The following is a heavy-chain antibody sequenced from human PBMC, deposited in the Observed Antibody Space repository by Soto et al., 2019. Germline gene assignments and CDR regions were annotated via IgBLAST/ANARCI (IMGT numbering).Heavy chain of an antibody. Sequence: EVQLVESGGGLVQPGGSLRLSCAASGFTFSSYVINWVRQAPGKGLEWISFISLSSSTRYYADSVRGRFTISRDNAKSSLYLQMNSLRDEDTAVYYCARGGGFFDYWGHGTLVTVSS. CDR3: ARGGGFFDY. CDR2: ISLSSSTR. D-gene: IGHD3-10*01. CDR1: GFTFSSYV. J-gene: IGHJ4*01. V-gene: IGHV3-48*02.